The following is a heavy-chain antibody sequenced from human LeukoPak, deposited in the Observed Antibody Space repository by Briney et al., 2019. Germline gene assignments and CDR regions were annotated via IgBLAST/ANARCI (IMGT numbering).Heavy chain of an antibody. D-gene: IGHD2-8*02. J-gene: IGHJ4*02. Sequence: GESLKISCKGSGYSFTSYWIGWVRQMPGKGLEWMAIICPGDSDTRYGPSFEGQVTISADKSTSTAYLQWSSLKASDTAMYYCARQALVAGPPIDHWGQGTLVTVSS. V-gene: IGHV5-51*01. CDR1: GYSFTSYW. CDR2: ICPGDSDT. CDR3: ARQALVAGPPIDH.